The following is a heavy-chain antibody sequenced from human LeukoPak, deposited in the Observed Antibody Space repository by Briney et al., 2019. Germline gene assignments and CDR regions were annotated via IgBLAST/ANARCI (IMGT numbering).Heavy chain of an antibody. CDR1: GVSISSGGYY. CDR2: IYYIGST. V-gene: IGHV4-31*03. D-gene: IGHD3-9*01. J-gene: IGHJ4*02. Sequence: PSQTLSLTCTVSGVSISSGGYYWSWICHHPGKGLEWSGYIYYIGSTYYNPSLTSRVTISVYTSKNQFSLKLSSVTAADKAVYYCARVRGGLRYFDWALDYWGQGTLVTVSS. CDR3: ARVRGGLRYFDWALDY.